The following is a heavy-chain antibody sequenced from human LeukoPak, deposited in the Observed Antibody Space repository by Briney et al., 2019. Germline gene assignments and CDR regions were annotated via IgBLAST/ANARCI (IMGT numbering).Heavy chain of an antibody. J-gene: IGHJ4*02. D-gene: IGHD3-10*01. CDR1: GGSFSGYY. V-gene: IGHV3-23*01. CDR2: ISGSGGST. Sequence: LTCAVYGGSFSGYYWSWVRQAPGKGLEWVSAISGSGGSTYYADSVKGRFTISRDNSKNTLYLQMNSLRAEDTAVYYCAKSRAGREVFDYWGQGTLVTVSS. CDR3: AKSRAGREVFDY.